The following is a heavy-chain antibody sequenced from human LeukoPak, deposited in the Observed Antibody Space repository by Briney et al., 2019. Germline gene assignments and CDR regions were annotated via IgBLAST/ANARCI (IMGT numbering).Heavy chain of an antibody. CDR1: GFTFSNYY. V-gene: IGHV3-11*04. Sequence: GGSLRLSCAASGFTFSNYYMSWIRQAPGKGLEWVSYISSSGSTIYYADSVKGRFTISRDNAKNSLYLQMNSLRAEDTAVYYCARDQVTVTTGFSAFDIWGQGTMVTVSS. D-gene: IGHD4-17*01. J-gene: IGHJ3*02. CDR3: ARDQVTVTTGFSAFDI. CDR2: ISSSGSTI.